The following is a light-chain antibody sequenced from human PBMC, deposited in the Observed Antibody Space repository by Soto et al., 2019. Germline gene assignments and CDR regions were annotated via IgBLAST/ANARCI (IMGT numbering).Light chain of an antibody. Sequence: QSALTQPPSASGSPGESLIISCTGTKNDIGVYDFVSWYQHHPGNAPRLIIYEVVQRPSGVPDRFSGSKSGNTASLTVSGLQAADEAEYFCRSYAGSNTYVFGSGTKLTVL. V-gene: IGLV2-8*01. CDR3: RSYAGSNTYV. CDR1: KNDIGVYDF. CDR2: EVV. J-gene: IGLJ1*01.